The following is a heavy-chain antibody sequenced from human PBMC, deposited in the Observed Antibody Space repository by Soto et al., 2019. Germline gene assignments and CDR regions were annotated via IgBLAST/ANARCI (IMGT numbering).Heavy chain of an antibody. V-gene: IGHV4-61*01. J-gene: IGHJ4*02. CDR2: IYYSGST. CDR1: GGSVSSGSYY. Sequence: QVQLQESGPGLVKPSENLSLTCTVSGGSVSSGSYYWSWIRQPPGKELEWIGYIYYSGSTNYNPSLKSRVTISVDTSNNQFSLKLSSVTAADTAVYYCARENCSGGSCYPDYWGQGTLVTVSS. D-gene: IGHD2-15*01. CDR3: ARENCSGGSCYPDY.